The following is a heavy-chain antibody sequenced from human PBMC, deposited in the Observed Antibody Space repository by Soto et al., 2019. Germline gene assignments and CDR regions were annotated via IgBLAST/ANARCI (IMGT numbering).Heavy chain of an antibody. CDR2: IKSKTDGGTT. J-gene: IGHJ4*02. CDR3: TTDGLDILTGYYFDY. CDR1: GFTFSNAW. V-gene: IGHV3-15*01. D-gene: IGHD3-9*01. Sequence: GGSLRLSCAASGFTFSNAWMSWVRQAPGKGLEWVGRIKSKTDGGTTDYAAPVKGRFTISRDDSKNTLYLQMNSLKTEDTAVYYCTTDGLDILTGYYFDYWGQGTLVIVSS.